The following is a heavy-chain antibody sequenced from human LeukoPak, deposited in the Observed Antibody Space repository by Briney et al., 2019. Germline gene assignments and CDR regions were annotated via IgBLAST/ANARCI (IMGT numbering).Heavy chain of an antibody. Sequence: SETLSLTCSVSGDSIDSINTYYWSWIRQSPDKGLEWIGFIRHSGTTNYNPSFRSRVTLSVDTSKNHFSLKLSSVTAADTAVYYCARRDSGYDYDYWGQGTLVSVSS. D-gene: IGHD5-12*01. CDR2: IRHSGTT. V-gene: IGHV4-59*08. CDR3: ARRDSGYDYDY. CDR1: GDSIDSINTYY. J-gene: IGHJ4*02.